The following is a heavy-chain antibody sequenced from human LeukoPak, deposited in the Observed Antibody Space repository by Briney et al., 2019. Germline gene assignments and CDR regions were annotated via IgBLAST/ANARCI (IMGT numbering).Heavy chain of an antibody. CDR3: ARELSAVGRWGAFDM. V-gene: IGHV1-2*02. J-gene: IGHJ3*02. Sequence: ASVKVSCKASGHTFTDYFIHWIRQAPGQGLEWMGWINPNSGATSYAQKFQGRVTMTRDPSINTGNMELTGLRFDDTAVYYCARELSAVGRWGAFDMWGQGTMVTVSS. CDR1: GHTFTDYF. CDR2: INPNSGAT. D-gene: IGHD6-13*01.